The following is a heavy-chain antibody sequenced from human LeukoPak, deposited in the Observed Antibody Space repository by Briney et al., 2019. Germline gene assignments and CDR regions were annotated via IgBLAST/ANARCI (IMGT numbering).Heavy chain of an antibody. CDR3: TTDRRH. CDR2: IKSITDDGTT. V-gene: IGHV3-15*01. CDR1: GFIFTNAW. J-gene: IGHJ4*02. Sequence: PGGSLRLSCAASGFIFTNAWMSWVRQAPGKGLEWVGRIKSITDDGTTDYAAPVKGRFTISRDDSKNTLYLQMNSLETEDTAVYYCTTDRRHWGQGTLVTVSS.